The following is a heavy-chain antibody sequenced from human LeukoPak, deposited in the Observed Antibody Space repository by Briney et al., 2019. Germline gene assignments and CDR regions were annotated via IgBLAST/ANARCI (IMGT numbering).Heavy chain of an antibody. V-gene: IGHV4-59*01. Sequence: SETLSLTCTVSGGSISSYYWSWIRQPPGKGLEWIGYIYNSGSTNYNPSLKSRVTISVDTSKNQFSLKLSSVTAADTAVYYCARGRRGTIFGVVTSNGYLYYYYYMDVWGKGTTVTVSS. D-gene: IGHD3-3*01. CDR2: IYNSGST. CDR1: GGSISSYY. CDR3: ARGRRGTIFGVVTSNGYLYYYYYMDV. J-gene: IGHJ6*03.